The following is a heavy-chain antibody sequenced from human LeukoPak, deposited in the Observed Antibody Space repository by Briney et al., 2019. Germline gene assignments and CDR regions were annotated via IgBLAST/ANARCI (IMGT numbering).Heavy chain of an antibody. CDR3: ARGYSSSWSDAFDI. V-gene: IGHV1-18*01. CDR2: ISAYNGNT. CDR1: GYTFTSYG. Sequence: GASVKVSCKASGYTFTSYGISWVRQAPGQGLAWMGWISAYNGNTNYAQKLQGRVTMTTDTSTSTAYMELRSLRSDDTAVYYCARGYSSSWSDAFDIWGQGTMVTVSS. D-gene: IGHD6-13*01. J-gene: IGHJ3*02.